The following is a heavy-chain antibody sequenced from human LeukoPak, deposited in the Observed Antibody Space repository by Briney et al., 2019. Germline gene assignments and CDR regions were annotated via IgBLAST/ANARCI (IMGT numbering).Heavy chain of an antibody. CDR2: IYHSGIT. J-gene: IGHJ4*02. CDR1: GGSISSGGYS. CDR3: ARGSSDYYSYFDY. V-gene: IGHV4-30-2*01. D-gene: IGHD3-22*01. Sequence: SETLSLTCAVSGGSISSGGYSWSWIRQPPGKGLEWIGYIYHSGITYYNPSLKSRVTISVDRSKNQFSLNLNSVTAADTAVYYCARGSSDYYSYFDYWGQGTLVTVSS.